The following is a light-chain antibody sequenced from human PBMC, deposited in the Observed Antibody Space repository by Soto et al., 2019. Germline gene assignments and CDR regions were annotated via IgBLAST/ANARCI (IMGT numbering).Light chain of an antibody. J-gene: IGLJ1*01. Sequence: QSALTQPASVSGSPGQSITVSCTGTSSDVGVYTHVAWYQQHPGKVPKLVIYEVTNRPSGVPDCFSGSKSGNTASLTISGLQAANEADYYCCLYTSEKTYGFGTGTKLTVL. CDR1: SSDVGVYTH. CDR2: EVT. V-gene: IGLV2-14*01. CDR3: CLYTSEKTYG.